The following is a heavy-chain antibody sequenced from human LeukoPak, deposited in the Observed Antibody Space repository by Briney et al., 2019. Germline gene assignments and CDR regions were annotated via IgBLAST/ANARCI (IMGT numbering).Heavy chain of an antibody. Sequence: GASVKVSCKASGYTFTSYDINWMRQATGQGLEWMGWMSPNSGNTGYAQKFQGRVTMTRDTSTGTAYLELSSLRSEDSAVYYCVRTPPNSGADFWGQGTLVTVSS. CDR2: MSPNSGNT. CDR3: VRTPPNSGADF. D-gene: IGHD1-26*01. V-gene: IGHV1-8*01. J-gene: IGHJ4*02. CDR1: GYTFTSYD.